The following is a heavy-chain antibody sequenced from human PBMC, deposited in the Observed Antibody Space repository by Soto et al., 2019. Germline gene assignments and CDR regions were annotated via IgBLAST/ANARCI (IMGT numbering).Heavy chain of an antibody. CDR2: INPNSGGT. J-gene: IGHJ6*03. V-gene: IGHV1-2*04. CDR3: ARGGDIVVVPASPPPYYYYYYMDV. D-gene: IGHD2-2*01. CDR1: GYTFTGYY. Sequence: ASVKVSCKASGYTFTGYYMHWVRQAPGQGLEWMGWINPNSGGTNYAQKFQGWVTMTRDTSISTAYMELSRLRSDDTAVYYCARGGDIVVVPASPPPYYYYYYMDVWGKGTTVTVSS.